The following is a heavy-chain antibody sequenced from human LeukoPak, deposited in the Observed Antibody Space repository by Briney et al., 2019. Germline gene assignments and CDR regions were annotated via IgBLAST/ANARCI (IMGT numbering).Heavy chain of an antibody. Sequence: GGSLRLSCAASGFTFSSYEMNWVRQAPGKGLEWVSFISSSDTTTYYADSVKGRFTISRDNAKNSLYLQMNSLRAEDTAVYYCARMGLVFGGIDYWGQGTLVTVTS. CDR2: ISSSDTTT. D-gene: IGHD3-10*02. CDR1: GFTFSSYE. J-gene: IGHJ4*02. CDR3: ARMGLVFGGIDY. V-gene: IGHV3-48*03.